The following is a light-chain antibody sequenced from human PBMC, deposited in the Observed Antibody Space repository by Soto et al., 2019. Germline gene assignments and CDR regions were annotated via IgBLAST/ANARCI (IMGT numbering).Light chain of an antibody. CDR3: QQYGRSPWT. CDR2: GAS. J-gene: IGKJ1*01. V-gene: IGKV3-20*01. Sequence: EIVLTQSPGTLSLSPGERATLSCRASQSVSSSYLAWYQQKPGQAPRLLIYGASSRATGIPDRFSDSGSGRYFSLTISKLEPEDFAVYYCQQYGRSPWTFGQGTKVEI. CDR1: QSVSSSY.